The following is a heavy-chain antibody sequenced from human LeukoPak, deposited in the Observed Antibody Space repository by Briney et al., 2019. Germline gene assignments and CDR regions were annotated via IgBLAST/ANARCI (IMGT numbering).Heavy chain of an antibody. CDR2: INPKSGAT. Sequence: GASVKVSCKASGYTFTGYYMHWVRQAPGHGLEWMGWINPKSGATTYAQKFQDRATLTRDTSINTAYMDLSGLTSDDTAVFYCAKGATEGYYYYYGLDVWGQGTTVTVSS. J-gene: IGHJ6*02. CDR3: AKGATEGYYYYYGLDV. CDR1: GYTFTGYY. V-gene: IGHV1-2*02.